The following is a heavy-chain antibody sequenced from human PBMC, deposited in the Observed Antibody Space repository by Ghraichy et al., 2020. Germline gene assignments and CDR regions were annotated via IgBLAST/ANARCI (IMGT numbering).Heavy chain of an antibody. Sequence: GESLNISCAASGFTFSSYGMHWVRQAPGKGLEWVAVIWYDGSNKYYADSVKGRFTISRDNSKNTLYLQMNSLRAEDTAVYYCARGGWVYSYGLGRDKASGMDVWGQGTTVTVSS. CDR3: ARGGWVYSYGLGRDKASGMDV. D-gene: IGHD5-18*01. V-gene: IGHV3-33*01. CDR1: GFTFSSYG. J-gene: IGHJ6*02. CDR2: IWYDGSNK.